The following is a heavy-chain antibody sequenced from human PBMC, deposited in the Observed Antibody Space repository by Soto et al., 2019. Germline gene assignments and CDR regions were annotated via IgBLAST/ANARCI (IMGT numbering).Heavy chain of an antibody. Sequence: GGSLRLSCAASGFTVSSNYMSWVRQAPGKGLEWVSVIYSGGSTYYADSVKGRFTISRDNSKNTLYLQMNSLRAEDTAVYYCARDGGYYGSGSLLDYWGQGTLVTVSS. CDR1: GFTVSSNY. V-gene: IGHV3-66*01. D-gene: IGHD3-10*01. CDR3: ARDGGYYGSGSLLDY. J-gene: IGHJ4*02. CDR2: IYSGGST.